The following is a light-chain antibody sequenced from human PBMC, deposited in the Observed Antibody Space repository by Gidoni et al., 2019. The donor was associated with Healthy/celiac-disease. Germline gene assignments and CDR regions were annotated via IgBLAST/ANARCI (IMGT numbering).Light chain of an antibody. CDR3: SSYTSSSPLV. J-gene: IGLJ1*01. CDR1: SSDVGGYNY. CDR2: EVS. V-gene: IGLV2-14*01. Sequence: QSALTHPASVSGSPGQSITISCTGTSSDVGGYNYVSWYQQHPGKAPKLMIYEVSNRPSGVSNRFSGSKSGNTASLTISGLQDEDEADYYCSSYTSSSPLVFGTGTKVTVL.